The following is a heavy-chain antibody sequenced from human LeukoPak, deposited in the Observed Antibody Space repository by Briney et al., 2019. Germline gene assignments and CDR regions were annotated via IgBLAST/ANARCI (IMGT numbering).Heavy chain of an antibody. V-gene: IGHV3-53*01. J-gene: IGHJ4*02. D-gene: IGHD3-22*01. CDR1: GFTVSSNY. CDR3: ARDLNYDSAY. Sequence: GGSLRLSCAASGFTVSSNYMSWARQAPGKGLEWVSVIYSGGSTYYADSVKGRLTISRDNSKNTVYLQMNSLRAEDTAVYYCARDLNYDSAYWGQGTLVTVSS. CDR2: IYSGGST.